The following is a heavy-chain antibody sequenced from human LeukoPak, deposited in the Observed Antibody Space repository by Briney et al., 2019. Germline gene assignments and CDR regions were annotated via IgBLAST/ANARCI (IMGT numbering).Heavy chain of an antibody. CDR1: GFTFSSYA. CDR3: ARIMIGYFDY. V-gene: IGHV3-30-3*01. Sequence: GGSLRLSCAASGFTFSSYAMHWVRQAPGKGLEWVAVISYDGSNKYYADSVKGRFTISRDNSKNTLYLQMNSLRAEDTAVYYCARIMIGYFDYWGQGTLVTVSS. J-gene: IGHJ4*02. D-gene: IGHD3-16*01. CDR2: ISYDGSNK.